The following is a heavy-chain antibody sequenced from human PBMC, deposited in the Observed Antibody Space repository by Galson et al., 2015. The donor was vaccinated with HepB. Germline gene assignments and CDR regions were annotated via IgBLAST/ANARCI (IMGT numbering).Heavy chain of an antibody. V-gene: IGHV3-23*01. D-gene: IGHD6-6*01. J-gene: IGHJ5*02. CDR1: GFTFSSYA. CDR3: AKDLTLGQLVRVGWFDP. Sequence: LRLSCAASGFTFSSYAMSWVRQAPGKGLEWVSAISGSGGSTYYADSVKGRFTISRDNSKNTLYLQMNSLRAEDTAVYYCAKDLTLGQLVRVGWFDPWGQGTLVTVSS. CDR2: ISGSGGST.